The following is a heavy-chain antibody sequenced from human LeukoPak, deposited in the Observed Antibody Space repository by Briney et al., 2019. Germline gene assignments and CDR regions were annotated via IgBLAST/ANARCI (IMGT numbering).Heavy chain of an antibody. CDR1: GFTLSSYA. V-gene: IGHV3-23*01. J-gene: IGHJ4*02. D-gene: IGHD2-15*01. Sequence: GGSLRLSCAASGFTLSSYAMSWVRQAPGEGLEWVSAISDTGNTYRADSVKGRFTISRDSSKNTLFLQMNRLRPEDAAVYYCAKAPVTTCRGAFCYPFDYWGLGTLVTVSS. CDR3: AKAPVTTCRGAFCYPFDY. CDR2: ISDTGNT.